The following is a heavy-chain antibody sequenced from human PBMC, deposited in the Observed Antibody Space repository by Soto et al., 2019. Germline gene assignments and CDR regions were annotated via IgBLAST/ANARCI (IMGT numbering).Heavy chain of an antibody. D-gene: IGHD2-15*01. V-gene: IGHV2-5*02. CDR2: IYWDDVQ. CDR3: AHSPCSGGTCYLFDY. J-gene: IGHJ4*02. CDR1: GFSLSTSGVG. Sequence: GSGPTLVNPTQTLTLTCTISGFSLSTSGVGVGWIRQPPGKALEWLALIYWDDVQRYSPSLKTRLTITKDTSRNQVVLTMTNMDPVDTATYYCAHSPCSGGTCYLFDYWGQGTLVTVSS.